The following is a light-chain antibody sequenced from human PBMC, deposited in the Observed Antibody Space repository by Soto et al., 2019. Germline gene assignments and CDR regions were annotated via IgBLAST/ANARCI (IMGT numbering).Light chain of an antibody. CDR2: EVA. J-gene: IGLJ1*01. V-gene: IGLV2-23*02. Sequence: QSVLTQPASVSGSPGQSITISCTGTSSDIGAYNFVSWYQHHPGKAPKLLIYEVAYRPSGISNRFSGSKSANTASLTISGLQAEDEADYFCCSYAGGSNVFGAGTKVTVL. CDR1: SSDIGAYNF. CDR3: CSYAGGSNV.